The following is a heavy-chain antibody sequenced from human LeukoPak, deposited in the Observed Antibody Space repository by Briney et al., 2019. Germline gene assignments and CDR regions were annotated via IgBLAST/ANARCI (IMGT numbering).Heavy chain of an antibody. CDR1: GYSISSGYY. D-gene: IGHD3-3*01. V-gene: IGHV4-38-2*01. J-gene: IGHJ4*02. Sequence: PSETLSLTCAVSGYSISSGYYCGWIRQPPGKGLEGIGSIYHSGSTYYNPSLKSRVTISVDTSKNQFSLKLSSVTAADTAVYYCARFTIFGVGPDYWGQGTLVTVSS. CDR2: IYHSGST. CDR3: ARFTIFGVGPDY.